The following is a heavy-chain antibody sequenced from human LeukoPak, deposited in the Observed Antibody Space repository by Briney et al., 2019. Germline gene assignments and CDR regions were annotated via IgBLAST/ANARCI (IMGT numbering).Heavy chain of an antibody. CDR1: GFTFSSYW. J-gene: IGHJ4*02. V-gene: IGHV3-74*01. D-gene: IGHD3-10*01. CDR3: ARRDGSGSYAFDY. Sequence: PGGSLRLSCAASGFTFSSYWMHWVRQAPGKGLVWVSRIDNDGIITTYADSVKGRFTISRKNAKNTLYLQMNSLRAEDTAVYYCARRDGSGSYAFDYWGQGTLVTVSS. CDR2: IDNDGIIT.